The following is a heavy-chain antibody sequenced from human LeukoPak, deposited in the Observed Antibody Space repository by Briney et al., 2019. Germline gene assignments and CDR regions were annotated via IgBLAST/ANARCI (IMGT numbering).Heavy chain of an antibody. CDR1: GDSIHSSVYY. Sequence: PSETLSLTCTVSGDSIHSSVYYWGWVRQPPGKGLEWIGNVYYTGSTFYNPSLESRVTISVDTSNNQFSLKLSSMTAADTAVYFCARHSGPAIPDGLDIWGQGTMVTVSS. J-gene: IGHJ3*02. CDR2: VYYTGST. D-gene: IGHD2-2*01. CDR3: ARHSGPAIPDGLDI. V-gene: IGHV4-39*01.